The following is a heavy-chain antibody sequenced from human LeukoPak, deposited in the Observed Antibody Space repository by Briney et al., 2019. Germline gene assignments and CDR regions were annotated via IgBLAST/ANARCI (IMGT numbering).Heavy chain of an antibody. J-gene: IGHJ4*02. CDR3: VRDRSGSYPYYCEF. V-gene: IGHV3-21*01. CDR2: ISSRSSYI. CDR1: GFTFSDYA. Sequence: GGSLRLSCAASGFTFSDYAMSCVRQPPGKGLEWVSSISSRSSYISYADSVKGRFTISRDNAKNSLYLEMNSLRAEDTAVYYCVRDRSGSYPYYCEFWGQRTLLTASS. D-gene: IGHD1-26*01.